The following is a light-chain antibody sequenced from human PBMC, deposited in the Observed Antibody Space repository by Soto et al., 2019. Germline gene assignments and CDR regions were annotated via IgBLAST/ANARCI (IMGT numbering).Light chain of an antibody. CDR2: RNN. J-gene: IGLJ1*01. V-gene: IGLV1-47*01. CDR1: SSNIGSNY. CDR3: SSYTLSSLYV. Sequence: QSVLTQPPSASGTPGQRVTISCSGSSSNIGSNYVYWYQQLPGTTPTLLIYRNNQQPSGVPDRCSGSKSGTSASLAISGRGAEDEAYYYCSSYTLSSLYVFGTGTKLTVL.